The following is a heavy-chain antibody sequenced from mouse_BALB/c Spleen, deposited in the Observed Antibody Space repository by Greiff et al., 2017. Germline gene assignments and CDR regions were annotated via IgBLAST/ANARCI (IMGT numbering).Heavy chain of an antibody. J-gene: IGHJ4*01. D-gene: IGHD2-4*01. CDR2: IYPGDGDT. CDR1: GYTFTSYW. CDR3: ARLEDYDGYYAMDY. V-gene: IGHV1-87*01. Sequence: QVQLQQSGAELARPGASVKLSCKASGYTFTSYWMQWVKQRPGQGLEWIGAIYPGDGDTRYTQKFKGKATLTADKSSSTAYMQLSSLASEDSAVYYCARLEDYDGYYAMDYWGQGTSVTVSS.